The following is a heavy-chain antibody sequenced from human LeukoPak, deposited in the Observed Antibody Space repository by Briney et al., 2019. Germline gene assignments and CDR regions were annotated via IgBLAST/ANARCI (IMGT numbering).Heavy chain of an antibody. V-gene: IGHV1-2*02. Sequence: GASVKVSCRASGYTFTAYYIHWVRQAPGQGLEWMGWINPNNGYTSLPQRLQGRVTMTRDTSIITAYMELSSLTSDDTGMYYCARGPTLGLDIWGQGTMVTVSS. CDR1: GYTFTAYY. J-gene: IGHJ3*02. CDR3: ARGPTLGLDI. CDR2: INPNNGYT.